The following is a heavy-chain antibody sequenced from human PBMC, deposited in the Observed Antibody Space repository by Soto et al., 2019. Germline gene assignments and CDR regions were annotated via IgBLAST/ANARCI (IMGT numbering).Heavy chain of an antibody. D-gene: IGHD1-26*01. CDR1: GFIFSSYG. Sequence: GGSLRLSCVASGFIFSSYGMHWVRQAPGKGLEWVAGIWYDGSNTFYSDAVKGRFSISRDNSKNTVDLQMNGLRAEDTAVYYCARVTYSGSYSYYYGMDVWGQGTTVTVSS. CDR2: IWYDGSNT. J-gene: IGHJ6*02. V-gene: IGHV3-33*01. CDR3: ARVTYSGSYSYYYGMDV.